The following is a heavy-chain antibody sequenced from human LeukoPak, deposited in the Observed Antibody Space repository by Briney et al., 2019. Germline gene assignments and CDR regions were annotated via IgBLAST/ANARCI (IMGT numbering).Heavy chain of an antibody. CDR1: GGSISSYY. V-gene: IGHV4-59*01. CDR2: IYYSGST. Sequence: TPSETLSLTCTVSGGSISSYYWTWIRQPPGKGLEWIAYIYYSGSTNYNPSLKSRVTISVDTSKNQFSLKLSSVTAADTAVYYCASVPGTRSYWYFDLWGRGTLVTVSS. CDR3: ASVPGTRSYWYFDL. J-gene: IGHJ2*01. D-gene: IGHD2-2*01.